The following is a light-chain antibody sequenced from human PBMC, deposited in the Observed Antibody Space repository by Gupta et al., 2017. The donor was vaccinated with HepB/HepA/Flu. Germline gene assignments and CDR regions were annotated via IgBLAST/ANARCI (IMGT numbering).Light chain of an antibody. Sequence: EIVLTQSPATLSLSHGDRATLSCGASQSVSSNYYLGWYQQKPDLAPRLINYDASGRASGTPGLSSSGGYAKDFTLTSSRREDEAFAVYYKQHNGSSWTFGQGTKVEIK. J-gene: IGKJ1*01. CDR1: QSVSSNY. CDR3: QHNGSSWT. V-gene: IGKV3D-20*01. CDR2: DAS.